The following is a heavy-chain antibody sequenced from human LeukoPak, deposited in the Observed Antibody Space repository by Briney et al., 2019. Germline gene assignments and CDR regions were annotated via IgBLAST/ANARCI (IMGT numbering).Heavy chain of an antibody. CDR2: ISAYNGHT. CDR3: AGAGMIRGVARTYYYYGMDV. D-gene: IGHD3-10*01. J-gene: IGHJ6*02. V-gene: IGHV1-18*01. Sequence: ASVKVSCKASGYSFPSYGITWVRQAPGQGLEWMGWISAYNGHTNYTQKFQDRVTMTTDTSTSTAYMELRSLRSDDTAVYFYAGAGMIRGVARTYYYYGMDVWGQGTTVTVSS. CDR1: GYSFPSYG.